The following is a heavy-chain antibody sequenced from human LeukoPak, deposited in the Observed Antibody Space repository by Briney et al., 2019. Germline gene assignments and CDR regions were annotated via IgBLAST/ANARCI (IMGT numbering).Heavy chain of an antibody. CDR2: ISGSGGST. CDR3: AKTNRGGIGQCLDY. V-gene: IGHV3-23*01. J-gene: IGHJ4*02. Sequence: GGSLRLSCAASGFTFSSYAMSWVRQAPGKGLEWVSAISGSGGSTYYADSVKGRFTISRDNSKNILYLQLNSLSPEDTAVYYCAKTNRGGIGQCLDYWGQGTLVTVSS. CDR1: GFTFSSYA. D-gene: IGHD3-10*01.